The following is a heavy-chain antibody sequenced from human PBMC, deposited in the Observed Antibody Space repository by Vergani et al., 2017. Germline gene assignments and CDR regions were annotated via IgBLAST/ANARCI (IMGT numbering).Heavy chain of an antibody. CDR1: GGSVSSGTYY. Sequence: QVQLQESGPGLVKPSETLSLTCTVSGGSVSSGTYYWSWIRQPPGKGLEWIGYIYYSGSTNYNPSLKSLVTISVDTSKNQVSLKVSSVTAADTAVYYCARDRGVASGYFDYWGQGTLVTVSS. V-gene: IGHV4-61*01. J-gene: IGHJ4*02. CDR3: ARDRGVASGYFDY. CDR2: IYYSGST. D-gene: IGHD2-15*01.